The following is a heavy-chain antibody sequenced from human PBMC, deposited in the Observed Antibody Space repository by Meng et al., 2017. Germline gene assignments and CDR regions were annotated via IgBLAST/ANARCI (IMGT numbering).Heavy chain of an antibody. V-gene: IGHV6-1*01. CDR2: AYYRSKWYH. J-gene: IGHJ4*02. Sequence: QIQLQQSGPGLVKPPTTLSLLCAISGASVSSTSAAWNWIRQSPSRGLEWLGRAYYRSKWYHDYAESVKSRISIDPDTSKNQFSLQLRSVTPEDSAVYYCARGSYSFDSWGQRTLVTVSS. CDR3: ARGSYSFDS. CDR1: GASVSSTSAA. D-gene: IGHD1-26*01.